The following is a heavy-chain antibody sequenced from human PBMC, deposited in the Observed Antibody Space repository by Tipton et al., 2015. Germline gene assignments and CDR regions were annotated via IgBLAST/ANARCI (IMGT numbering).Heavy chain of an antibody. V-gene: IGHV4-61*01. CDR1: SGSVSSGRYY. J-gene: IGHJ5*02. CDR2: INYSGST. D-gene: IGHD2-15*01. Sequence: LRLSCSVSSGSVSSGRYYWSWIRQTPGKGLEWLAFINYSGSTKYNPSLKSRVTISIDTANNQFSLKLTSVIASDAAVYYCARDWARGCNGAICYGNWFDPWGQGTLVTVSS. CDR3: ARDWARGCNGAICYGNWFDP.